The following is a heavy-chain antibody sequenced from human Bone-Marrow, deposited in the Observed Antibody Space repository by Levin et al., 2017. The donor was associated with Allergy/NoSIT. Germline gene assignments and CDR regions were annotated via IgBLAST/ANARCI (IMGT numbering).Heavy chain of an antibody. Sequence: GGSLRLSCAASGFTFSSYTMNWIRQGPGKGLEWVSSISSRSSYIYYADSVKGRFTISRDNAKNSLYLQMNSLRAEDTAVYYCARFSGGSYLITNNFDYWGQGILVTVSS. D-gene: IGHD1-26*01. CDR1: GFTFSSYT. CDR2: ISSRSSYI. CDR3: ARFSGGSYLITNNFDY. V-gene: IGHV3-21*01. J-gene: IGHJ4*02.